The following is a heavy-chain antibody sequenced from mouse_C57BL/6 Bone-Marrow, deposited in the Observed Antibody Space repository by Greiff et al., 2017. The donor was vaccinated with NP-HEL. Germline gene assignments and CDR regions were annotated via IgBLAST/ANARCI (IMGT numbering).Heavy chain of an antibody. CDR2: IYPGDGDT. Sequence: VQRVESGAELVKPGASVKISCKASGYAFSSYWMNWVKQRPGKGLEWIGQIYPGDGDTNYNGKFKGKATLTADKSSSTAYMQLSSLTSEDSAVYFCARANYGNYAWYFDVWGTGTTVTVSS. J-gene: IGHJ1*03. V-gene: IGHV1-80*01. CDR1: GYAFSSYW. CDR3: ARANYGNYAWYFDV. D-gene: IGHD2-1*01.